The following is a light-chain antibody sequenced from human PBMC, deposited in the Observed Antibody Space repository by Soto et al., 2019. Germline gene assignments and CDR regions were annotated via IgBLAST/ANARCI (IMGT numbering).Light chain of an antibody. J-gene: IGLJ1*01. V-gene: IGLV1-47*01. CDR1: ISNIGTNY. Sequence: QSVLTQPPSVSGTPGQRVTISCSGGISNIGTNYVHWFQQLPGTAPKVLSNRDNQRPSGVPDRFSGSTSGTSASLAISGLRSEDEAEYYCAAWDDTVRSYVFGTGTQLTVL. CDR2: RDN. CDR3: AAWDDTVRSYV.